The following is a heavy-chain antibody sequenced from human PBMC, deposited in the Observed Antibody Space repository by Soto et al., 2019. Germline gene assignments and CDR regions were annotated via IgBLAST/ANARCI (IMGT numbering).Heavy chain of an antibody. CDR3: AKHDGSGSGVDY. CDR2: ISGSGGST. D-gene: IGHD3-22*01. Sequence: EVQLLESGGGLVQPGGSLRLSCAASGFTFSSDAMSWVRQAPGKGLEWVSAISGSGGSTYYADSVKGRFTISRDNSKNTLYLQMNSLRAEDTAVYYCAKHDGSGSGVDYWGQGTLVTVSS. J-gene: IGHJ4*02. V-gene: IGHV3-23*01. CDR1: GFTFSSDA.